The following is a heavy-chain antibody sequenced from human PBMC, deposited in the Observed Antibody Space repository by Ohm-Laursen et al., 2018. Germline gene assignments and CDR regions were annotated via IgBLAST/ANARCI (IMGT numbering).Heavy chain of an antibody. CDR1: GFTFSSHE. D-gene: IGHD2-2*01. Sequence: GSLRLSCSASGFTFSSHEMNWVRQAPGKGLEWVSYISTSGSSTVYADSVKGRFIISRDNAKNSLSLQMNSLRAEDTAVYYCARGSSCPQTFDYWGQGTLVTVSS. V-gene: IGHV3-48*03. J-gene: IGHJ4*02. CDR2: ISTSGSST. CDR3: ARGSSCPQTFDY.